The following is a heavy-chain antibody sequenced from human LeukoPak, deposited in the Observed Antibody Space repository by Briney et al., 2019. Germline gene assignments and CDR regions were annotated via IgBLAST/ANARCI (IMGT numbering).Heavy chain of an antibody. CDR2: ISGSGGST. Sequence: GGSLRLSCVASGFTFSSYNMNWVRQAPGKGLEWVSAISGSGGSTYYADSVKGRFTISRDNSKNTLYLQMNSLRAEDTAVYYCAKDVYDSSGYYYIVDAFDIWGQGAMVTVSS. D-gene: IGHD3-22*01. CDR3: AKDVYDSSGYYYIVDAFDI. J-gene: IGHJ3*02. V-gene: IGHV3-23*01. CDR1: GFTFSSYN.